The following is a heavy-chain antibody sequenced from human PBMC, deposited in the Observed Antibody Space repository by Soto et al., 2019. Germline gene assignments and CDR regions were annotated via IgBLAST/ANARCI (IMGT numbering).Heavy chain of an antibody. CDR2: LYWDDDK. CDR3: VQSRCGGDCLEIYSSHAYNGLDV. J-gene: IGHJ6*02. Sequence: QVTLKESGPTLVKPTQTLTLTCTVSGLSLRTTGVGVGWVRQPPGKALEWLALLYWDDDKRYSPSLRSRLTIDKAISETKVVLTMTNMDTVDTATYYCVQSRCGGDCLEIYSSHAYNGLDVWGQGTTVTVSS. CDR1: GLSLRTTGVG. V-gene: IGHV2-5*02. D-gene: IGHD2-21*02.